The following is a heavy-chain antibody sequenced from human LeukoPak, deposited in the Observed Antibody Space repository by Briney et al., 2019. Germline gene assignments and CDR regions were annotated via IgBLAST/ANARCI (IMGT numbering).Heavy chain of an antibody. Sequence: SETLSLTCTVSGGSISSYYWSWIRQPAGKGLEWIGRIYTSGSTNYNPSLKSRGTMSVDTSKNQFSLKLSSVTAADTAVYYCARGGAYGSGYYYYMDVWGKGTTVTVSS. CDR3: ARGGAYGSGYYYYMDV. D-gene: IGHD3-10*01. CDR1: GGSISSYY. CDR2: IYTSGST. J-gene: IGHJ6*03. V-gene: IGHV4-4*07.